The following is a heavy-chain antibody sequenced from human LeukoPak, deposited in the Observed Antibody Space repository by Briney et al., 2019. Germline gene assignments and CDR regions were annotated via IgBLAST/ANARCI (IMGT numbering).Heavy chain of an antibody. V-gene: IGHV3-23*01. CDR1: GFTFSSYA. J-gene: IGHJ4*02. Sequence: PGASLRLSCAASGFTFSSYAMSWVRQAPGKGLEWVSAISGSGGSTYYADSVKGRFTISRDNSKNTLYLQMNSLYYCAKEAAAAGEFDYWGQGTQVTVSS. CDR3: GEFDY. CDR2: ISGSGGST. D-gene: IGHD6-13*01.